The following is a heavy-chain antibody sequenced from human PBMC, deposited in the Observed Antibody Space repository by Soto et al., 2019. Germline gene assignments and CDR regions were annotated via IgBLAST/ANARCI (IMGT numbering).Heavy chain of an antibody. D-gene: IGHD1-26*01. CDR3: ARAFSGSYPNFDY. J-gene: IGHJ4*02. CDR2: ITYDGANG. Sequence: WWSLRLSCLASVFICRSYAMHWVRQAPGKGLEWVAVITYDGANGYYADSVRGRFAISRDNSKSTLFLQMNSLRPEDTAVYYCARAFSGSYPNFDYWGQGTLVTVSS. V-gene: IGHV3-30*09. CDR1: VFICRSYA.